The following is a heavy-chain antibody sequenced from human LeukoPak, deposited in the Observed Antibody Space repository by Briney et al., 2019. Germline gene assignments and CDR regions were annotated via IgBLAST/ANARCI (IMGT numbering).Heavy chain of an antibody. CDR3: ARDPRRSVTMVRGVITLDFDY. V-gene: IGHV1-2*02. J-gene: IGHJ4*02. CDR2: INPNSGGT. D-gene: IGHD3-10*01. CDR1: GYTFTSYG. Sequence: GASVKVSCKASGYTFTSYGISWVRQAPGQGLEWMGWINPNSGGTNYAQKFQGRVTMTRDTSISTAYMELSRLRSDDTAVYYCARDPRRSVTMVRGVITLDFDYWGQGTLVTVSS.